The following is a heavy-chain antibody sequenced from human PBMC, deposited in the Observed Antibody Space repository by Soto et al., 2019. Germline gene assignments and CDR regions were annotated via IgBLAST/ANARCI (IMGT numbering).Heavy chain of an antibody. CDR3: ARAGGVELAVWYYFDY. D-gene: IGHD2-8*02. J-gene: IGHJ4*02. CDR1: GGSISSGDYY. V-gene: IGHV4-31*11. CDR2: IFYSGST. Sequence: SETLSLTCAVSGGSISSGDYYWSWIRQHPGKGLEWIGHIFYSGSTYYNPSLKSRMTMSVDTSKNQFSLKLNSVTAADTAVYFCARAGGVELAVWYYFDYWGQGTLVTVSS.